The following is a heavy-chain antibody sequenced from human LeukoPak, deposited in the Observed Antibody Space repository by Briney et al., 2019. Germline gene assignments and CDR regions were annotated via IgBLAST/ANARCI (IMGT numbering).Heavy chain of an antibody. D-gene: IGHD3-22*01. CDR1: GFTFSSYA. J-gene: IGHJ4*02. Sequence: GGSLRLSCAASGFTFSSYAMSWVRQAPGKGLEWVSAISGCGGSTYYADSVKGRFTISRDNSKNTLYLQMNSLRAEDTAVYYCAKSPVDTYYYDSSGQYFDYWGQGTLVTVSS. CDR2: ISGCGGST. V-gene: IGHV3-23*01. CDR3: AKSPVDTYYYDSSGQYFDY.